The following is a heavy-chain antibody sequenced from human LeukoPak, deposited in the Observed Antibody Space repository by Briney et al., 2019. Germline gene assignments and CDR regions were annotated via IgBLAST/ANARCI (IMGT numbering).Heavy chain of an antibody. V-gene: IGHV1-2*02. D-gene: IGHD4-17*01. CDR3: ARAGYDYGDSSDF. J-gene: IGHJ4*02. CDR2: INPKNGDS. CDR1: GYPFTTYY. Sequence: PSVKVSCKASGYPFTTYYIHWVRQASGQGLEWMGCINPKNGDSKYAQKFQGRVTMTRATSIATAYMEVSRLTSDDTAVYFCARAGYDYGDSSDFWGQGTLVTVSS.